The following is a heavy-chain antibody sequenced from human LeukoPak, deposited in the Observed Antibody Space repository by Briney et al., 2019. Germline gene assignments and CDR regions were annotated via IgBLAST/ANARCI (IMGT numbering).Heavy chain of an antibody. CDR1: GFTVSSNY. V-gene: IGHV3-53*01. D-gene: IGHD6-13*01. J-gene: IGHJ4*02. Sequence: PPGGSLRLSCAASGFTVSSNYMSWVRQAPGKGLEWVSVIYSGGSTYYADSVKGRFTISRDNSKNTLYLQMNSLRAEDTAVYYCARDRHSSSWYLPLDYWGQGTLVTVSS. CDR2: IYSGGST. CDR3: ARDRHSSSWYLPLDY.